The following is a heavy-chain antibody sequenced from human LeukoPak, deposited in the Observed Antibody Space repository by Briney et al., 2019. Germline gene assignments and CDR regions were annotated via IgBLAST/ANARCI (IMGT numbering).Heavy chain of an antibody. CDR3: ARERITIFGVASRDAFDI. J-gene: IGHJ3*02. CDR2: IIPILGIA. D-gene: IGHD3-3*01. V-gene: IGHV1-69*04. CDR1: GGTFSSYA. Sequence: SVKVSCKASGGTFSSYAISWVRQAPGQGLEWMGRIIPILGIANYAQKFQGRVTITADKSTSTAYMELSSLRSEDTAVYYCARERITIFGVASRDAFDIWGQGTMVTVSS.